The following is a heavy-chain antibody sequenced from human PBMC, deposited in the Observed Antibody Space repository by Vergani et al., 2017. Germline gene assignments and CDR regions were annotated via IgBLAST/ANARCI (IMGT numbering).Heavy chain of an antibody. CDR1: GGSISSYY. D-gene: IGHD6-19*01. J-gene: IGHJ4*02. V-gene: IGHV4-59*01. CDR3: ARGWVSGWYGELGY. CDR2: IYYTGST. Sequence: QVQLQESGPGLVKPSETLSLTCTVSGGSISSYYWTWIRQPPGKGLEWIGNIYYTGSTNYNPSLQSRVTMSVDTSNNQFSLRLSSVTAADTAVYYCARGWVSGWYGELGYWCQGTLVIVSS.